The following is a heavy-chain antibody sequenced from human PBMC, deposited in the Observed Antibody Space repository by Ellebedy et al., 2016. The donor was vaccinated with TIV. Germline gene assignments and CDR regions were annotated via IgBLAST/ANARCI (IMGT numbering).Heavy chain of an antibody. J-gene: IGHJ5*02. V-gene: IGHV3-33*01. CDR2: IWSDGTNK. CDR1: GFTFSNYG. D-gene: IGHD3/OR15-3a*01. Sequence: GESLKISCAASGFTFSNYGMHWVRQAPGKGLEWVAVIWSDGTNKYYADSGKGRFTISRDNSKNTLDLQMNSLKSEDTAVYYCSRDLNWEAWFDPWGQGTLVTVSS. CDR3: SRDLNWEAWFDP.